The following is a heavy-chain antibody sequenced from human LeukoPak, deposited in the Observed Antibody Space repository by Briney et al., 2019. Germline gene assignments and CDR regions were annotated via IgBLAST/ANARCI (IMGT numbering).Heavy chain of an antibody. V-gene: IGHV3-48*03. D-gene: IGHD3-16*01. CDR3: ARDLRPRLTIGGPSRRVGMDV. Sequence: GGSLRLSCAASGFTFSSYEMNWVRQAPGKGLEWVSYISSSGSTIYYADSVKGRFTISRDNAKNSLYLQMNSLRAEDTAVYYCARDLRPRLTIGGPSRRVGMDVWGQGTTVTVSS. CDR1: GFTFSSYE. J-gene: IGHJ6*02. CDR2: ISSSGSTI.